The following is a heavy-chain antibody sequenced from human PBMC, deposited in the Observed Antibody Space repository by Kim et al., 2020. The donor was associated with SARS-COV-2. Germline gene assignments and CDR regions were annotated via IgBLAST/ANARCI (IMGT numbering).Heavy chain of an antibody. Sequence: SQTLSLTCAISGDSVSSNSAAWNWIRQSPSRGLEWLGRTYYRSKWYNDYAVSVKSRITINPDTSKNQFSLQLNSVTPEDTAVYYCARSGGVTVGPRRGMDVWGQGTTVTVSS. CDR1: GDSVSSNSAA. D-gene: IGHD3-16*01. CDR2: TYYRSKWYN. V-gene: IGHV6-1*01. CDR3: ARSGGVTVGPRRGMDV. J-gene: IGHJ6*02.